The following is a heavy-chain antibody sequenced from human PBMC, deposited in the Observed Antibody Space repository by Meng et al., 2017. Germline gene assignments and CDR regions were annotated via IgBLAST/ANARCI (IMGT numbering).Heavy chain of an antibody. V-gene: IGHV3-21*04. CDR2: ISSSSSYI. D-gene: IGHD3-16*02. CDR1: GFTFSSYS. Sequence: ETLSLTCAASGFTFSSYSMNWVRQAPGKGLEWVSSISSSSSYIYYADSVKGRFTISRDNAKNSLYLQMNSLRAEDTAMYYCARSEGGDYDYVWGSYRYTYIYYFDYWGQGTLVTVSS. J-gene: IGHJ4*02. CDR3: ARSEGGDYDYVWGSYRYTYIYYFDY.